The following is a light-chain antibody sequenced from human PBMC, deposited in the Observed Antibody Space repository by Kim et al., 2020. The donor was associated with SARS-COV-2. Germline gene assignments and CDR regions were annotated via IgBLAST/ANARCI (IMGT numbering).Light chain of an antibody. J-gene: IGKJ1*01. V-gene: IGKV1-8*01. CDR1: QAISGY. Sequence: IRMTQSPSSLSASTGDRVTITCRASQAISGYLAWHQQKPGKAPKLLIYAASTLQSGVPSRFSGSGSGTDFTLTISCLQSEDFATYYCQQYNSYPRTFGQGTKVDIK. CDR2: AAS. CDR3: QQYNSYPRT.